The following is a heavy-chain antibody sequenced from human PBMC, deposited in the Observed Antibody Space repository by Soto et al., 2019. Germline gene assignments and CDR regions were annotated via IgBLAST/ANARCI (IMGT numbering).Heavy chain of an antibody. V-gene: IGHV3-30-3*01. Sequence: QVQLVESGGGVVQPGRSLRLSCAASGFTFSSYALHWVRQAPGRGLEWVALISFDGNNKYYANSVKGRFTISRDNSKNTLYLQMSSLRDEDTAVYYCGRCSSTSCHLGADYWGQGTLVTVSS. CDR1: GFTFSSYA. CDR3: GRCSSTSCHLGADY. J-gene: IGHJ4*02. CDR2: ISFDGNNK. D-gene: IGHD2-2*01.